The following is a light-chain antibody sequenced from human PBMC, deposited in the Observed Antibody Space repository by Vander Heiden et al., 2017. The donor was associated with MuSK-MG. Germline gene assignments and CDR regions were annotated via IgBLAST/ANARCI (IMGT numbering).Light chain of an antibody. J-gene: IGKJ1*01. CDR3: QQDNSSMWT. CDR1: QSISTW. CDR2: DAS. Sequence: DIQMTQSPSTLSASVGDRVTITCRASQSISTWLAWYQQKPGKAPKLLIYDASGLESGVPSRFSGSGSGTEFTLTISSLQPDDFATYYCQQDNSSMWTFGQGTKVEIK. V-gene: IGKV1-5*01.